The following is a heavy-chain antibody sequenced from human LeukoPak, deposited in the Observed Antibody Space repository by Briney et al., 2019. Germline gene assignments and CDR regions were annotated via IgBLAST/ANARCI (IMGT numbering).Heavy chain of an antibody. V-gene: IGHV1-2*02. CDR2: INPNSGGT. D-gene: IGHD3-10*02. CDR1: GYTFTGYY. CDR3: ARDRITLSSGSYYKPEGWFDP. J-gene: IGHJ5*02. Sequence: ASVKVSCKASGYTFTGYYMHWVRQAPGQGLEWMGWINPNSGGTNYAQKFQGRVTMTRDTSISTAYMELSRLRSDDTAVYYCARDRITLSSGSYYKPEGWFDPWGQGTLVTVSS.